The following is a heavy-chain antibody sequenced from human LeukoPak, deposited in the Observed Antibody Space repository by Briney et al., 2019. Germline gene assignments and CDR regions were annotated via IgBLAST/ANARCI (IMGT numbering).Heavy chain of an antibody. CDR2: IKQDGSEK. CDR3: ARELTPGRESTWLGRYYYYGMDV. D-gene: IGHD6-19*01. J-gene: IGHJ6*02. Sequence: PGGSLRLSCAASGFTFSSYWMSWVRQAPGKGLEWVANIKQDGSEKYYVDSVKGRFTISRGNAKNSLYLQMNSLRAEDTAVYYCARELTPGRESTWLGRYYYYGMDVWGQGTTVTVSS. CDR1: GFTFSSYW. V-gene: IGHV3-7*01.